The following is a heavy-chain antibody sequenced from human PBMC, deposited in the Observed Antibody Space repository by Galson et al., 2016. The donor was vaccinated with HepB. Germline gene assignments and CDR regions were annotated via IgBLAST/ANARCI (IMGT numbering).Heavy chain of an antibody. CDR1: GYAFSYYW. D-gene: IGHD3-22*01. CDR3: ARDLYYSQNIGYYASDY. V-gene: IGHV3-7*03. CDR2: INQHGSEK. Sequence: SLRLSCAASGYAFSYYWMSWVRQAPGKGMEWVANINQHGSEKYYVDSVKDRFSISRDNAKNSLYLQMNSLGGEDTAVYFCARDLYYSQNIGYYASDYWGQGTLVTVSS. J-gene: IGHJ4*02.